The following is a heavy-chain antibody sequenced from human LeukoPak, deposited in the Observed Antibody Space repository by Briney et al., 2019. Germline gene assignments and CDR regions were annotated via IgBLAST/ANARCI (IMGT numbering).Heavy chain of an antibody. V-gene: IGHV1-69*05. J-gene: IGHJ6*03. Sequence: ASVKVSCKASGYTFTSYYMHWVRQAPGQGLEWMGGIIPIFGTANYAQKFQGRVTITTDESTSTAYMELSSLRSEDTAVYYCARVRPPYYYDSSGYQRAGYYYYYMDVWGKGTTVTVSS. CDR1: GYTFTSYY. CDR2: IIPIFGTA. D-gene: IGHD3-22*01. CDR3: ARVRPPYYYDSSGYQRAGYYYYYMDV.